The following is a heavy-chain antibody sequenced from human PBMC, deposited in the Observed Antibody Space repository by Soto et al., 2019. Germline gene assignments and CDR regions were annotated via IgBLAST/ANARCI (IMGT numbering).Heavy chain of an antibody. J-gene: IGHJ6*02. CDR3: ARDRSYYYDSSGYYYYYYGMDV. D-gene: IGHD3-22*01. CDR1: GGSISSGDYY. CDR2: IYYSGST. V-gene: IGHV4-30-4*01. Sequence: QVQLQESGPGLVKPSQTLSLTCTVSGGSISSGDYYWSWIRQPPGKGLEWIGYIYYSGSTYYNPSLKSRVTISVDTSKNQFPLKLSSVTAADTAVYYCARDRSYYYDSSGYYYYYYGMDVWGQGTTVTVSS.